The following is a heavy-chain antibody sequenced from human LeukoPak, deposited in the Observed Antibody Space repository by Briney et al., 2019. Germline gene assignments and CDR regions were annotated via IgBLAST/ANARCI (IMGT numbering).Heavy chain of an antibody. CDR3: ARDGATMVRGVINNSFDY. D-gene: IGHD3-10*01. CDR1: GYTFTSYG. Sequence: ASVKVSCKASGYTFTSYGISWVREAPGQGLEWVGWISAYNGNTNYAQKLQGRVTMTTDTSTSTAYMELRSLRSDDTAVYYCARDGATMVRGVINNSFDYWGQGTLVTVSS. V-gene: IGHV1-18*01. J-gene: IGHJ4*02. CDR2: ISAYNGNT.